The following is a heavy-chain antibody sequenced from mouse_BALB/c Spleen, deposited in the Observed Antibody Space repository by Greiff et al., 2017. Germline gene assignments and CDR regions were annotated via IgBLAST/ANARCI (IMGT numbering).Heavy chain of an antibody. V-gene: IGHV1S81*02. CDR2: INPSNGRT. CDR1: GYTFTSYW. D-gene: IGHD1-1*01. Sequence: QVQLKQPGAELVKPGASVKLSCKASGYTFTSYWMHWVKQRPGQGLEWIGEINPSNGRTNYNEKFKSKATLTVDKSSSTAYMQLSSLTSEDSAVYYCARSEDYGSSFAYWGQGTLVTVSA. J-gene: IGHJ3*01. CDR3: ARSEDYGSSFAY.